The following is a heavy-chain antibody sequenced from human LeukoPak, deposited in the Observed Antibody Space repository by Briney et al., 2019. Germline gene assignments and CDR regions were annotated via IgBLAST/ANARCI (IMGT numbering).Heavy chain of an antibody. Sequence: PGGSLRLSCAASGFSFSTYWMTWVRQAPGKGLEWVANMKGDGSEIHYVDSVKGRFTISRDNAKNSLYLQMTSLRAEDTAVYYCASCSWDYGDNAAFDYWGQGTLVTVSS. CDR2: MKGDGSEI. D-gene: IGHD4-17*01. CDR3: ASCSWDYGDNAAFDY. J-gene: IGHJ4*02. V-gene: IGHV3-7*02. CDR1: GFSFSTYW.